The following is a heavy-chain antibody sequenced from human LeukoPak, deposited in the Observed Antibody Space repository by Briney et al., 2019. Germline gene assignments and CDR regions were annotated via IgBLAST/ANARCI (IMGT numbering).Heavy chain of an antibody. CDR1: SGSISTSNYY. J-gene: IGHJ4*02. D-gene: IGHD1-26*01. V-gene: IGHV4-39*07. Sequence: SETLSLTCTVSSGSISTSNYYWGWVRQPPGKGLEWIGSIYYSGSTHYNTSLKSRVTISVDTSKNQFSLKLSSVTAADTAVYYCARGANGATTFDYWGQGTLVTISS. CDR2: IYYSGST. CDR3: ARGANGATTFDY.